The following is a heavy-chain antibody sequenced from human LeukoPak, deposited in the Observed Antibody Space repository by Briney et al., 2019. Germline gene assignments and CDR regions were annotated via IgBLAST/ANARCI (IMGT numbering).Heavy chain of an antibody. D-gene: IGHD2-2*01. V-gene: IGHV4-39*01. J-gene: IGHJ5*02. CDR2: LYYSGST. CDR1: GVSISSSGYY. Sequence: SSETLSLTCTVSGVSISSSGYYWAWIRQPPGKGLEWIGTLYYSGSTYFKPALKSRVTISVDTSKNQFSLKLTSVTAADTAVYYCSRLYCTTSSCGRFDPWGQGTLVTVSS. CDR3: SRLYCTTSSCGRFDP.